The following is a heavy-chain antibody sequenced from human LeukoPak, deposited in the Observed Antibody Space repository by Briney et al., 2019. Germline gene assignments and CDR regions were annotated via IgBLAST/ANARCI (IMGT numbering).Heavy chain of an antibody. CDR3: AGGGQWLSFDQ. Sequence: PSETLSPTCSVSGGSINKYYWSWIRQPPGKGLEWIGYIHYSGTTNYNPSLKSRVTISVDTSKSQLSLNLISVTAADAAVYYCAGGGQWLSFDQWGQGTLVTVSS. J-gene: IGHJ4*02. CDR1: GGSINKYY. V-gene: IGHV4-59*01. CDR2: IHYSGTT. D-gene: IGHD6-19*01.